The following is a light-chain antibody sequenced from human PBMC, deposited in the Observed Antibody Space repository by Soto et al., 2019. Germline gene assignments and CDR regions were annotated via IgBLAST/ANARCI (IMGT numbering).Light chain of an antibody. CDR1: QSVGSY. V-gene: IGKV3-20*01. CDR2: AAS. CDR3: QQYSSPPRT. Sequence: EIVLTQSPGSLSLSPGERATLSCWASQSVGSYLAWYQQKPGQAPRLLIYAASSRATGFPDRFSGSGSGTDFRLTISRLEPEDSAVYYCQQYSSPPRTFGQGTKVEIK. J-gene: IGKJ1*01.